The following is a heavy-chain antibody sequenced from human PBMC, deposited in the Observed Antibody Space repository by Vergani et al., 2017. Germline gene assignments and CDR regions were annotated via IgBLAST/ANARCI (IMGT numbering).Heavy chain of an antibody. CDR3: ARDQYDTGDV. CDR1: GFTFSSYS. J-gene: IGHJ6*04. Sequence: EVQLVESGGGLVQPGGSLRLSCAASGFTFSSYSMNWVRQAPGKGLEWVSYISSSSSTIYYADSVKGRFTISRDNAKNSLYLQMNSLRAEDTAVYYCARDQYDTGDVWGKGTTVTVSS. D-gene: IGHD1-14*01. CDR2: ISSSSSTI. V-gene: IGHV3-48*01.